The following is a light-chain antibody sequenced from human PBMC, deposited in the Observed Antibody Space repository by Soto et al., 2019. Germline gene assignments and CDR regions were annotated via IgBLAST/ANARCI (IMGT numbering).Light chain of an antibody. Sequence: QSALTQPASVSGSPGQPITISCTGTSSDVGGYDYVSWYQQHPGKVPKLMIYEVFRRPSGISDRFSGSKSGNTASLTISGLQAEDEAHYYCCSYTTTSTFVFGGGTKVTVL. V-gene: IGLV2-14*03. CDR3: CSYTTTSTFV. CDR2: EVF. J-gene: IGLJ2*01. CDR1: SSDVGGYDY.